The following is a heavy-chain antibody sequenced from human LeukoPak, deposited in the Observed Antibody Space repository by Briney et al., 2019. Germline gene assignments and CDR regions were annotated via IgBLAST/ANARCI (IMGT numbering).Heavy chain of an antibody. CDR3: ARHDYYYYYMDV. J-gene: IGHJ6*03. CDR2: INHSGST. V-gene: IGHV4-34*01. CDR1: GGSFSGYY. Sequence: SETLSLTCAVYGGSFSGYYWSWIRQPPGKGLEWIGEINHSGSTNYNPSLKSRVTISVDTSKNQFFLKLSSVTAADTAVYYCARHDYYYYYMDVWGKGTTVTVSS.